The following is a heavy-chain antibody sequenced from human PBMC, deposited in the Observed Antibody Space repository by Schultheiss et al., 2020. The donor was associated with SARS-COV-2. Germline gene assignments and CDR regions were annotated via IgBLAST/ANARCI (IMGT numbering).Heavy chain of an antibody. CDR1: GDSVPSNSAA. CDR3: ARRLAVAGMEDYFDY. Sequence: SQTLSLTCAISGDSVPSNSAAWNWIRQSPSRGLEWLGRTYYRSKWYNDYAVSVKSRITISPDTSKNQFSLELNSLTPEDTAVYYCARRLAVAGMEDYFDYWGQGALVTVAS. CDR2: TYYRSKWYN. D-gene: IGHD6-19*01. J-gene: IGHJ4*02. V-gene: IGHV6-1*01.